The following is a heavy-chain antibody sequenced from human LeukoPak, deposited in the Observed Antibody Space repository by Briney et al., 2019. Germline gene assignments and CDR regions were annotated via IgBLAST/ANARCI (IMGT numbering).Heavy chain of an antibody. Sequence: KPSETLSLTCTVSGGSISSYYWSWIRQPAGKGLEWIGRIYTSGSTNYNPSLKSRVTMSVDTSKNQSSLKLSSVTAADTAVYYCARDVGYCSSTSCYKYYYYYMDVWGKGTTVTVSS. V-gene: IGHV4-4*07. CDR2: IYTSGST. CDR3: ARDVGYCSSTSCYKYYYYYMDV. D-gene: IGHD2-2*02. CDR1: GGSISSYY. J-gene: IGHJ6*03.